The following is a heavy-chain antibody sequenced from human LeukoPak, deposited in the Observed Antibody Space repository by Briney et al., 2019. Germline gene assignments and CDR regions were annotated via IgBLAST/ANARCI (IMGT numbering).Heavy chain of an antibody. Sequence: SETLSLTCTVSGGSISSYYWSWIRQPPGKGLEWIGYIYYSGSTNYNPSLKSRVTISVDTSKNQFSLKLSSVTAADTAVYYCARGEVVPATWGQGTLVTVSS. CDR2: IYYSGST. CDR1: GGSISSYY. V-gene: IGHV4-59*01. J-gene: IGHJ4*02. D-gene: IGHD2-2*01. CDR3: ARGEVVPAT.